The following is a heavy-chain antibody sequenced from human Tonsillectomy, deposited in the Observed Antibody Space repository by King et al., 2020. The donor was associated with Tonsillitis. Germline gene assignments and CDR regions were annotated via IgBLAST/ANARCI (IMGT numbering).Heavy chain of an antibody. CDR2: IRSKGYGGTT. Sequence: VQLVESGGGLVQPGRSLRLSCTTSGFTFGDVGMSWFRQAPGKGLEWVGFIRSKGYGGTTDYAASVKGRFTITRDDSSSIMYLQMNSLRTEDTAVYSCVRGGRGFDWNYLDSWGQGTLVTVSS. J-gene: IGHJ4*02. V-gene: IGHV3-49*03. CDR1: GFTFGDVG. CDR3: VRGGRGFDWNYLDS. D-gene: IGHD3-9*01.